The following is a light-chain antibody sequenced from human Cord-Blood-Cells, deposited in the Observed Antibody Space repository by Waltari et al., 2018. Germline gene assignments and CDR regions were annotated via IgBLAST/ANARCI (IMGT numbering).Light chain of an antibody. CDR3: NSRDSSGNHLDVV. CDR1: SLRSYY. J-gene: IGLJ2*01. CDR2: GKH. Sequence: SSELTQDPAVSVALGQTVRLTCQGDSLRSYYTSWYQQKPGQAPVLVIYGKHNRPSGIPDRFSGYSSGNTASLTITGAQAEDEADYYCNSRDSSGNHLDVVFGGGTKLTVL. V-gene: IGLV3-19*01.